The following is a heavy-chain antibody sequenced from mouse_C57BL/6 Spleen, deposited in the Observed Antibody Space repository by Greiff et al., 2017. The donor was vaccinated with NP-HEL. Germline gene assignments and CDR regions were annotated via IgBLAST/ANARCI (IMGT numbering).Heavy chain of an antibody. Sequence: DVHLVESGGGLVKPGGSLKLSCAASGFTFSSYAMSWVRQTPEKRLEWVATISDGGSYTYYPDNVKGRFTISRDNAKNNLYLQMSHLKSEDTAMYYCARLLWLLYYFDYWGQGTTLTVSS. D-gene: IGHD2-2*01. CDR1: GFTFSSYA. V-gene: IGHV5-4*01. J-gene: IGHJ2*01. CDR2: ISDGGSYT. CDR3: ARLLWLLYYFDY.